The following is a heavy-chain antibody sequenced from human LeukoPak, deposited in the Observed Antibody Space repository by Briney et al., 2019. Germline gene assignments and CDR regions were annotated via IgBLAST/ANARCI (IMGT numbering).Heavy chain of an antibody. V-gene: IGHV4-4*07. D-gene: IGHD6-19*01. CDR3: ARDAGKRVAVAVRGYFDL. J-gene: IGHJ2*01. Sequence: SETLSLTCTVSGGSISSYYWSWIRQPAGKGLEWIGRIYTSGSTNYNPSLKSRVTMSVDTSKNQFSLKLSSVTAAHTAVYYCARDAGKRVAVAVRGYFDLWGRGTLVTVSS. CDR2: IYTSGST. CDR1: GGSISSYY.